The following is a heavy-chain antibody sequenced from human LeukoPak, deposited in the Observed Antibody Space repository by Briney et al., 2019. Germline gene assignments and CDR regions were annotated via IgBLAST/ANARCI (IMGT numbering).Heavy chain of an antibody. CDR1: GGSISSYY. CDR2: IYYSGST. Sequence: SETLSLTCTVSGGSISSYYWSWIRQPPGKGLEWIGYIYYSGSTNYNPSLKSRVTISVDTSKNQFSLKLSSVTAADTAVYYCASSGYYYSAFDIWSQGTMVTVSS. CDR3: ASSGYYYSAFDI. D-gene: IGHD3-22*01. J-gene: IGHJ3*02. V-gene: IGHV4-59*01.